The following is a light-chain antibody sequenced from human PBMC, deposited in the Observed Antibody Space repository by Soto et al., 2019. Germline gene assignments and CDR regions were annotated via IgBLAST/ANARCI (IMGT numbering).Light chain of an antibody. CDR1: SSNIGAGYE. Sequence: QSVLTQSPSVSEAPGQRVTISCTGSSSNIGAGYEAHWYQQVPGTAPKLLIYENNNRPSGVPDRFSGSKSGTSASLAITGLPAEDEAEYYCQSYDSSLSGYVFGTGTKLTVL. CDR2: ENN. V-gene: IGLV1-40*01. J-gene: IGLJ1*01. CDR3: QSYDSSLSGYV.